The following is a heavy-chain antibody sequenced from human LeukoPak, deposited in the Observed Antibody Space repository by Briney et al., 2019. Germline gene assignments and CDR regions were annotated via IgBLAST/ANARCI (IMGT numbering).Heavy chain of an antibody. V-gene: IGHV5-51*01. CDR1: GYSFTSYW. CDR3: ARLRDNWEDY. J-gene: IGHJ4*02. D-gene: IGHD1-20*01. CDR2: IFPGDSDT. Sequence: PGGSLRLSCTGSGYSFTSYWIGWVRQMPGKGPEWMGMIFPGDSDTKYSPSFEGQITISADKSISSAYLQWSSLKASDTAIYYCARLRDNWEDYWGQGTLVTVSS.